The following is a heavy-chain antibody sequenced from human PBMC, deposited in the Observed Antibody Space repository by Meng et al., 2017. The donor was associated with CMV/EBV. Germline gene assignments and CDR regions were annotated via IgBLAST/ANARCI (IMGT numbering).Heavy chain of an antibody. V-gene: IGHV1-8*01. CDR3: ARTRIEVEPDGTKIKYYNYGMDV. CDR1: GYTFTTYD. D-gene: IGHD2-15*01. Sequence: ASVKVSCKASGYTFTTYDINWVRQATGQGLEWMGWMNPNSGNTGYAQKFQGRVTMTRVTSISTAYMELSSLTSDETAVYYCARTRIEVEPDGTKIKYYNYGMDVWGQGTTVTVSS. J-gene: IGHJ6*02. CDR2: MNPNSGNT.